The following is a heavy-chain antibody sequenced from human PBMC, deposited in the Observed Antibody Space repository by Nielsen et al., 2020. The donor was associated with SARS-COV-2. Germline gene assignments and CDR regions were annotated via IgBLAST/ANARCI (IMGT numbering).Heavy chain of an antibody. CDR1: GFTFNTYT. J-gene: IGHJ4*02. CDR3: TRDGDFSPYYFDH. Sequence: GGSLRLSCAASGFTFNTYTMNWVRQAPGKGLEWVSSISSRSSFIYYADSVKGRFTISRDNAWNSLFLQMNSLRAEDTAVYYCTRDGDFSPYYFDHWGPGTLVSVSS. D-gene: IGHD2/OR15-2a*01. V-gene: IGHV3-21*01. CDR2: ISSRSSFI.